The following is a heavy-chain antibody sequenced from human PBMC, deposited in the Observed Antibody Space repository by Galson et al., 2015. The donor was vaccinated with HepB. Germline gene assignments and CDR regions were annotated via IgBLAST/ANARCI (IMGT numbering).Heavy chain of an antibody. V-gene: IGHV3-15*01. Sequence: SLRLSCAASGFTFSNAWMSWVRQAPGKGLEWVGRIKSKTDGGTTDYAAPVKGRFTISRDDSKNTLYLQMNSLKTEDTAVYYCTTRNPYCSSTSCYGRGLLYFDYWGQGTLVTVSS. D-gene: IGHD2-2*01. CDR2: IKSKTDGGTT. CDR1: GFTFSNAW. J-gene: IGHJ4*02. CDR3: TTRNPYCSSTSCYGRGLLYFDY.